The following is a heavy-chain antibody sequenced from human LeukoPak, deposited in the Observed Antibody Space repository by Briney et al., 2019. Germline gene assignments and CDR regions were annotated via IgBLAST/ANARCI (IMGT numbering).Heavy chain of an antibody. CDR1: GGTFSSYA. J-gene: IGHJ3*02. Sequence: SVKVSCKASGGTFSSYAISGVRQAPGQGLEWMGGIIPIFGTANYAQKFQGRVTITTDESTSTAYMELSSLRSEDTAVYYCARGYYDSSGYYYGDAFDIWGQGTMVTVSS. D-gene: IGHD3-22*01. V-gene: IGHV1-69*05. CDR3: ARGYYDSSGYYYGDAFDI. CDR2: IIPIFGTA.